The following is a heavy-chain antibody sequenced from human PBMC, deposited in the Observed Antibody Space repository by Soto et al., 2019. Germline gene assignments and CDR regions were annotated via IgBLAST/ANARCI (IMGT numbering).Heavy chain of an antibody. CDR3: TRFPTFDF. Sequence: EVQLVESGGDLVQPGGSLRLSCVVSGFTFTDYRMHWVRQAPGKGLVWVANINRDGRVRHYADSVKGRFTISRDNGRNTVYLQMNHVRAEDTAVYYCTRFPTFDFWGRGTLVSVSS. CDR2: INRDGRVR. J-gene: IGHJ4*02. V-gene: IGHV3-74*01. CDR1: GFTFTDYR.